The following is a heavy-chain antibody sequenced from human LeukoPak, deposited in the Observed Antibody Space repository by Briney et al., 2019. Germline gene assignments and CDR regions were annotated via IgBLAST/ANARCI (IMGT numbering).Heavy chain of an antibody. CDR1: GGSLSSYY. D-gene: IGHD1-26*01. CDR2: LHSRGLTRGST. J-gene: IGHJ4*02. CDR3: ARDQEYSGRYYRYFDF. V-gene: IGHV4-59*01. Sequence: PSEILALTCTVSGGSLSSYYWSWIRQPPGKGLEWIGYLHSRGLTRGSTNYNPSFKSRVTISVDTAKNQFSLKLSSVTAADTAVYYCARDQEYSGRYYRYFDFWGQGALVTVSS.